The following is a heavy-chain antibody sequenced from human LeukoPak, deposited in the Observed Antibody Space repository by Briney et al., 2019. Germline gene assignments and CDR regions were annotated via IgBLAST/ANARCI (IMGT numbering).Heavy chain of an antibody. Sequence: GGPLRLSCAASGFTFRSFTMNWVRQAPGKGLEWVSSISSSTRYIYYADSVKGRFTISRDNAKNSVFLQMNSLRIEDTAVYYCASGSSRWYVIDYWGQGTLVTVSS. CDR2: ISSSTRYI. D-gene: IGHD6-13*01. J-gene: IGHJ4*02. V-gene: IGHV3-21*01. CDR3: ASGSSRWYVIDY. CDR1: GFTFRSFT.